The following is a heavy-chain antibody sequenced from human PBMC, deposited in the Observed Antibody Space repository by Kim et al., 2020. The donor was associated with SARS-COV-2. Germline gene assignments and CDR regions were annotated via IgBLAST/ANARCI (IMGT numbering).Heavy chain of an antibody. CDR3: AKGRGGGYVDAFDI. V-gene: IGHV3-30*02. J-gene: IGHJ3*02. D-gene: IGHD1-26*01. Sequence: ADSVKGRCTISRDNSTNTLYLQMSSLRAEDTGVYYCAKGRGGGYVDAFDIWGQGTMVTVSS.